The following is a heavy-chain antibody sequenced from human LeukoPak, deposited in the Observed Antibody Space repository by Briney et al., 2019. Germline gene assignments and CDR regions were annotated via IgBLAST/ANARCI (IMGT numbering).Heavy chain of an antibody. D-gene: IGHD4-17*01. CDR1: GDSISSANYY. CDR2: IYYSGST. V-gene: IGHV4-31*03. CDR3: ARLKRGLRLNWFDP. Sequence: SQTLSLTCTVSGDSISSANYYWSWIRQHPGKGLEWIRYIYYSGSTYHSPSLKNRITISLDTSKNQFSLKLSSVTAADTAVYYCARLKRGLRLNWFDPWGQGTLVTVSS. J-gene: IGHJ5*02.